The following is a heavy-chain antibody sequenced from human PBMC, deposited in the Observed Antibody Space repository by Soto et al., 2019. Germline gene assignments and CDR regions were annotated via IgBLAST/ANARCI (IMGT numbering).Heavy chain of an antibody. CDR2: ISGSGGAT. V-gene: IGHV3-23*01. Sequence: GGSLRLSCAASGFTFSSYAMSWVRQAPGKGLEWVSTISGSGGATYYADSVKGRFTISRDNSQNTLYLQINSLRAEDTAVYYCAKAVVATTPYFDYWGQGTLVTVSS. D-gene: IGHD2-15*01. CDR1: GFTFSSYA. J-gene: IGHJ4*02. CDR3: AKAVVATTPYFDY.